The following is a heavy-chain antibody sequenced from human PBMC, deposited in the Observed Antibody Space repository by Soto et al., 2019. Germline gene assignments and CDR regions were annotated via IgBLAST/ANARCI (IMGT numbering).Heavy chain of an antibody. CDR1: GFSLTTSGVG. Sequence: QITLNESGPTQVKPRQTLTLTCTFSGFSLTTSGVGVGWIRQSPGTAPEWLALIYWDDDKRYSPSLKSRLTITKDTSKNQVGLTMADLDPADTATYYCAHRVLRTVFGLVTTTAIYFDFWGQGTPVAVSS. D-gene: IGHD3-3*01. CDR3: AHRVLRTVFGLVTTTAIYFDF. V-gene: IGHV2-5*02. J-gene: IGHJ4*02. CDR2: IYWDDDK.